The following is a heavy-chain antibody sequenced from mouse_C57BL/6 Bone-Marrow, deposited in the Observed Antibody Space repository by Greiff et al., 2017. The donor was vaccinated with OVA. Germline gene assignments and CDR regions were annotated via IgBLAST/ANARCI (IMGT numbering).Heavy chain of an antibody. J-gene: IGHJ1*03. Sequence: VQLQQSGPELVKPGASVQIPCKASGYTFTDYNMDWVKQSHGKSLEWIGDINPNNGGTIYNQKFKGKATLTVDKSSSTAYMELRSLTSEDTAVYYCARRGYYYGSTPYFDVWGTGTTVTVSS. D-gene: IGHD1-1*01. CDR1: GYTFTDYN. CDR3: ARRGYYYGSTPYFDV. V-gene: IGHV1-18*01. CDR2: INPNNGGT.